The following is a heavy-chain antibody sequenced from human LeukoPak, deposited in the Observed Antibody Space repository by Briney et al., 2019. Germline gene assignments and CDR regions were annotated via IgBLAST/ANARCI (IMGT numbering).Heavy chain of an antibody. Sequence: PGGSLRLSCATSGFTFSRYAMHWVRQAPGKGLQWVAVISYDGNTIHYADSVKGRFTISRDTSKNTLYLQMNSLRTEDTAVYYCARSGGLQKFDYWGQGTLVTVSS. CDR1: GFTFSRYA. V-gene: IGHV3-30-3*01. D-gene: IGHD4-11*01. CDR3: ARSGGLQKFDY. J-gene: IGHJ4*02. CDR2: ISYDGNTI.